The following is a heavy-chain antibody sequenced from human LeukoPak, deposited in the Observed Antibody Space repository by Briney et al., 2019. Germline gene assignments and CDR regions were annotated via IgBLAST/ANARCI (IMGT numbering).Heavy chain of an antibody. Sequence: PGGSLRLSCAASGFTFSSYAMHWVRQAPSKVLEWVSVISYDGSNKYYADSVKGRFTISRDNSKNTLYLQMNSLRAEGTAVYYCAKSELNYDSSGYYGMDVWVQGTTVTVSS. D-gene: IGHD3-22*01. CDR3: AKSELNYDSSGYYGMDV. J-gene: IGHJ6*02. V-gene: IGHV3-30*04. CDR2: ISYDGSNK. CDR1: GFTFSSYA.